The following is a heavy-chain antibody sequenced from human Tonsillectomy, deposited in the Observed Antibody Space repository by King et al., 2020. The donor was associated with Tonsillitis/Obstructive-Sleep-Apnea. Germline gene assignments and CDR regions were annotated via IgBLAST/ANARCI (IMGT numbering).Heavy chain of an antibody. V-gene: IGHV1-69*04. D-gene: IGHD2-2*01. CDR2: IIPILGIA. CDR1: GGTFSSYA. CDR3: ARDGVGYCSSTSCLDAFDI. J-gene: IGHJ3*02. Sequence: QLVQSGAEVKKPGSSVKVSCKASGGTFSSYAISWVRQAPGQGLEWMGRIIPILGIANYAQKFQGRVTITADKSTSTAFMELSSLRSEDTAVYYCARDGVGYCSSTSCLDAFDIWGQGTMVTVSS.